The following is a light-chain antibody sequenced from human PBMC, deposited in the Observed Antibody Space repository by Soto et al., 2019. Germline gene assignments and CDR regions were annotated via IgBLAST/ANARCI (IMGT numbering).Light chain of an antibody. Sequence: DIKMTQSPSSLSASVGDRVTITCRASQGISNYLAWYQQKPGKVPKLLIYAASTLQSGVPSRFSGSGSGTDFTLTISSLQPEDVAVYYCHQYYGTSTFGQGTKVDIK. J-gene: IGKJ1*01. CDR1: QGISNY. CDR3: HQYYGTST. CDR2: AAS. V-gene: IGKV1-27*01.